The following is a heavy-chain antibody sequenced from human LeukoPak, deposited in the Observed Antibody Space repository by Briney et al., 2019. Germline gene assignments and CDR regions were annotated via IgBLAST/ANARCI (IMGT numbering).Heavy chain of an antibody. V-gene: IGHV1-69*06. J-gene: IGHJ5*02. CDR2: IIPIFGTA. Sequence: ASVKVSCKASGGTFSSYAISWVRQAPGQGLEWMGGIIPIFGTANYAQKFQGRVTITADKSTSTAYMELSSLRSEDTAVYYCARDWVLGYCSGGSCPNGFDPWGQGTLVTVSS. CDR3: ARDWVLGYCSGGSCPNGFDP. CDR1: GGTFSSYA. D-gene: IGHD2-15*01.